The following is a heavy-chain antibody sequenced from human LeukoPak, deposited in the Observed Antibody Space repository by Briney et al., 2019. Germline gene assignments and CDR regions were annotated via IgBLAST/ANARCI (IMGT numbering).Heavy chain of an antibody. CDR3: SRDETYSSDWQSNHYYYYMDV. Sequence: SETLSLTCAVYGGSFSGYYWSWIRQPPGKGLEWIGSVYHSATTYYNPSLKSRVTISVDTSKNQFSLKLSSVTAADTAVYYCSRDETYSSDWQSNHYYYYMDVWGKGTTVTVSS. CDR2: VYHSATT. V-gene: IGHV4-34*01. CDR1: GGSFSGYY. J-gene: IGHJ6*03. D-gene: IGHD6-19*01.